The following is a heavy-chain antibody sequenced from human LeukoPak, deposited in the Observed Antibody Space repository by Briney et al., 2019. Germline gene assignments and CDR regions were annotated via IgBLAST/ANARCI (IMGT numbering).Heavy chain of an antibody. V-gene: IGHV3-33*01. CDR1: GFTFSSYG. CDR3: ASGSSDWQNPRPDAFDI. J-gene: IGHJ3*02. CDR2: IWYDGSNK. D-gene: IGHD6-19*01. Sequence: GGSLRLSCAASGFTFSSYGMHWVRQAPGKGLEWVAVIWYDGSNKYYADSVKGRFTISRDNSKNTLYLQMNSLRAEDTAVYYCASGSSDWQNPRPDAFDIWGQGTMVTVSS.